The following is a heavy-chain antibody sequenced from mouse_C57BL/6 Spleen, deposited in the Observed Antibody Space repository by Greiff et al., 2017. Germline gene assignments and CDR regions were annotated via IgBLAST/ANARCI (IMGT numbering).Heavy chain of an antibody. CDR2: INPSDSGT. V-gene: IGHV1-61*01. Sequence: VQLQQPGPELVRPGSSVKLSCKASGYTFTSYWMDWVKQRPGQGLEWIGDINPSDSGTNYNQKFKGKATLTVDKSSSTAYMQLSSLTSEDSAVEDCARVDYGSSALAYWGQGTLVTVSA. CDR3: ARVDYGSSALAY. CDR1: GYTFTSYW. D-gene: IGHD1-1*01. J-gene: IGHJ3*01.